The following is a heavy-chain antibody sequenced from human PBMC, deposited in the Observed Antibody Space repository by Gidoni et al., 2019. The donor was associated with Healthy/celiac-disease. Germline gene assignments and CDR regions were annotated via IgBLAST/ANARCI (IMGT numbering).Heavy chain of an antibody. CDR3: AVVRGADEDY. Sequence: QVQLQPWGAGLLKPSETLSLTCAVYGGSFSGYYWSWIRQPPGKGLEWIGEINHSGSTNYNPSLKSRVTISVDTSKNQFSLKLSSVTAADTAVYYCAVVRGADEDYWGQGTLVTVSS. D-gene: IGHD3-10*01. CDR1: GGSFSGYY. V-gene: IGHV4-34*01. J-gene: IGHJ4*02. CDR2: INHSGST.